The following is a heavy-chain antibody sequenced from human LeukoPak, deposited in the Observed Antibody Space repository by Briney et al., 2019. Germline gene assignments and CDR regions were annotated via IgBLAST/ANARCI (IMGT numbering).Heavy chain of an antibody. D-gene: IGHD6-13*01. CDR2: INPSGGST. V-gene: IGHV1-46*01. CDR3: ARDLEQQLVIDY. J-gene: IGHJ4*02. Sequence: ASVKVSCKASGGTFSSYAISWVRQAPGQGLEWMGIINPSGGSTSYAQKFQGRVTMTRDTSTSTIYMELSSLRSEDTAVYYCARDLEQQLVIDYWGQGTLVTVSS. CDR1: GGTFSSYA.